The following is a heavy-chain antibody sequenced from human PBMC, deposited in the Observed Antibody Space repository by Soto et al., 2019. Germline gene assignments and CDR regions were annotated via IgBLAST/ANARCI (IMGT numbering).Heavy chain of an antibody. V-gene: IGHV5-51*01. J-gene: IGHJ6*02. Sequence: GASLKLSCKCSGYSFSTYSIGWVRQMPGKGLEWMGNIHSGDSNARYSPSFQGQVTISVDKSISAAYLQWSSLKASDTAMYYCARHWNKAGSLLMDVWGQGTTVTVSS. D-gene: IGHD6-13*01. CDR3: ARHWNKAGSLLMDV. CDR1: GYSFSTYS. CDR2: IHSGDSNA.